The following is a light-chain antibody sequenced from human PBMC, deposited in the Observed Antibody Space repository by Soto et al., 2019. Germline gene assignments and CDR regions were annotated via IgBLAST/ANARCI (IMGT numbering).Light chain of an antibody. J-gene: IGKJ1*01. CDR1: QNINNW. CDR3: QQYDTYVWT. CDR2: KAS. Sequence: DIQMTQSPSTLSASVGDRVTITCRASQNINNWLAWYQQKSGKAPKLLIYKASSLQSGVPSRFSGGGSGTEFTLTINSLQPDDFATYYCQQYDTYVWTFGQGTTVDIK. V-gene: IGKV1-5*03.